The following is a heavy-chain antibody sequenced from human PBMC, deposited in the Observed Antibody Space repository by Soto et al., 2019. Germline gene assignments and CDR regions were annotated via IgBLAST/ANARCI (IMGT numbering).Heavy chain of an antibody. CDR3: ATGDSRVAAPVGAFDI. V-gene: IGHV4-30-4*02. D-gene: IGHD6-19*01. Sequence: PSETLSLTCTVSGGSISSGDYYWSWIRQPPGKGLEWIGYIYYSGSTYYNPSLKSRVTTSVDTSKNQFSLKLSSVTAADTAVYYCATGDSRVAAPVGAFDIWGQGTMVTVS. CDR1: GGSISSGDYY. CDR2: IYYSGST. J-gene: IGHJ3*02.